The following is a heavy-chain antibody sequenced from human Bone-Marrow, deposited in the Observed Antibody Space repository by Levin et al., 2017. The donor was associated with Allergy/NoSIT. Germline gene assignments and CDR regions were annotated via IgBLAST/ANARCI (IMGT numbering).Heavy chain of an antibody. CDR3: ARWNFAFDM. V-gene: IGHV3-7*01. D-gene: IGHD1-1*01. CDR1: GFTFTDYW. CDR2: INQDGNDK. J-gene: IGHJ3*02. Sequence: PGGSLRLSCAASGFTFTDYWMGWVRQAPGKGLEWVARINQDGNDKYYLDSVRGRFTISRDNAEMSMYLQMNSLRVEDTALYYCARWNFAFDMWGQGTVVSISS.